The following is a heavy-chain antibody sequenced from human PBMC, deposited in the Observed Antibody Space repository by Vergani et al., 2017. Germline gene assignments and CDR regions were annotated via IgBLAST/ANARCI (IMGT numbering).Heavy chain of an antibody. CDR3: ARDSVGATFTWPFDY. V-gene: IGHV3-48*04. Sequence: EVQLVESGGGLVQPGGSLRLSCAASGFTFSSYSMNWVRQAPGKGLEWVSYISSSSSTIYYADSVKGRFTISSDNAKNSLYLQMNSLRAEDTAVYYCARDSVGATFTWPFDYWGQGTLVTVSS. D-gene: IGHD1-26*01. CDR2: ISSSSSTI. J-gene: IGHJ4*02. CDR1: GFTFSSYS.